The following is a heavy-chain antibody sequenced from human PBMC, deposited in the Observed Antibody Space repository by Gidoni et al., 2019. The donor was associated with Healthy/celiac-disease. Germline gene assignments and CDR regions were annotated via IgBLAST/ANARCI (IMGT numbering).Heavy chain of an antibody. CDR3: ARDPIPTYYYDSSGPPIEDY. J-gene: IGHJ4*02. V-gene: IGHV1-46*01. CDR2: INPSGGST. Sequence: QVQLVQSGAEVKKPGASVKVSCKASGYTFTSYYMHWGRRAPGHGLEWMGRINPSGGSTSYAQKFQGRVTMTRDTSTSTVYMELSSLRSEDTAVYYCARDPIPTYYYDSSGPPIEDYWGQGTLVTVSS. CDR1: GYTFTSYY. D-gene: IGHD3-22*01.